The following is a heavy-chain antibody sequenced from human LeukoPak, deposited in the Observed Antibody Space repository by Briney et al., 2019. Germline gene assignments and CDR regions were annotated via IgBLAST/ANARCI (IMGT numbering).Heavy chain of an antibody. V-gene: IGHV3-64D*06. Sequence: GGSLRLSCSASGFTFSLYAMHWVRPAPGKGLEYVSAINSDGSYIYYADSVKGRFTISRDNSKNTLYLRMNSLRAEDTAVYYCVKQDRGRGYYDSSADYWGQGTLVTVSS. CDR1: GFTFSLYA. CDR3: VKQDRGRGYYDSSADY. CDR2: INSDGSYI. D-gene: IGHD3-22*01. J-gene: IGHJ4*02.